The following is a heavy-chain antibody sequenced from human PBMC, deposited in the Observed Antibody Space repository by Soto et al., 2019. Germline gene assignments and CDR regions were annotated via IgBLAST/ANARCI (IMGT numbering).Heavy chain of an antibody. Sequence: PGGSLRLSCAASGFTFSSYAMHWVRQAPGKGLEWVAVISYDGSNKYYADSVKGRFTISRDNSKNTLYLQMNSLRAEDSAVYYCARDQRQYDFWSGYWLYYYYGMDVWGQGTTVTVSS. V-gene: IGHV3-30-3*01. CDR3: ARDQRQYDFWSGYWLYYYYGMDV. CDR1: GFTFSSYA. CDR2: ISYDGSNK. D-gene: IGHD3-3*01. J-gene: IGHJ6*02.